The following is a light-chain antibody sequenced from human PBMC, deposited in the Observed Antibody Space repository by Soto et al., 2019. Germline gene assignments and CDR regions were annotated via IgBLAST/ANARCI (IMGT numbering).Light chain of an antibody. CDR3: ETWDSNTHV. Sequence: QPVLTQSSSASASLGSSVTLTCTLISGHSSYIIAWHQQQPGKAPRYLMKLESSGSYNKGSGVPDRFSGSSSGADRYLTISNLQSEDEADYYCETWDSNTHVFVPGTQLTVL. J-gene: IGLJ1*01. CDR2: LESSGSY. V-gene: IGLV4-60*03. CDR1: SGHSSYI.